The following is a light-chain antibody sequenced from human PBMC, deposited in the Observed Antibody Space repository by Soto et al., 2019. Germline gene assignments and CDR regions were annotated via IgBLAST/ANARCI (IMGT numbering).Light chain of an antibody. Sequence: EIVLTQSPGTLSLSPGETATLSCRASQTANSDYLAWFQQRPGQAPRLLIFATSRRATDIPDRFSGSGSGTDFTLTISRLEPEDFAVYYCQQYGNSRLTFGGGTKVDIK. CDR2: ATS. CDR3: QQYGNSRLT. J-gene: IGKJ4*01. V-gene: IGKV3-20*01. CDR1: QTANSDY.